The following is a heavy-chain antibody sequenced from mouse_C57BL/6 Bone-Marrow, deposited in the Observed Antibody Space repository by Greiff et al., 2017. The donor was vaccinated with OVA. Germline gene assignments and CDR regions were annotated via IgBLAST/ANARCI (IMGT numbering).Heavy chain of an antibody. D-gene: IGHD2-1*01. CDR1: GFSLTSYG. J-gene: IGHJ1*03. V-gene: IGHV2-2*01. CDR3: ARNWDYGNYDWYFDV. CDR2: IWSGGST. Sequence: QVQLQQSGPGLVQPSQSLSITCTVSGFSLTSYGVHWVRQSPGKGLEWLGVIWSGGSTDYNAAFISRLSISKDNSKSQVFFKMNSLQADDTAIYYCARNWDYGNYDWYFDVWGTGTTVTVSS.